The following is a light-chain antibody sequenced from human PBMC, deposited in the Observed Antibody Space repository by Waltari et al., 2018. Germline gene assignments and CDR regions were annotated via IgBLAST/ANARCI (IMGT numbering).Light chain of an antibody. Sequence: QSALTQPRSVSGSPGQSITISCTGTSSDVGTYNYVSWYQQYPGKAPKLMIYDVTKRPSGVPDRFSGSKSGNTASLTISGLQAEDEADYYCCSYAGRYSVLFGGGTKLTVL. CDR3: CSYAGRYSVL. J-gene: IGLJ2*01. V-gene: IGLV2-11*01. CDR2: DVT. CDR1: SSDVGTYNY.